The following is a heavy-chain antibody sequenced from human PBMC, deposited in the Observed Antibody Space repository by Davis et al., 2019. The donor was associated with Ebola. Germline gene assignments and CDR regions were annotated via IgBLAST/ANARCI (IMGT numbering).Heavy chain of an antibody. CDR3: AKGHVDIVATILGVPYYYYYYMDV. V-gene: IGHV3-23*01. CDR1: GFTFSSYA. Sequence: PGGSLRLSCAASGFTFSSYAMSWVRQAPGKGLEWVSAISGSGGSTYYADSVKGRFTISRDNSKNTLYLQMNSLRAEDTAVYYCAKGHVDIVATILGVPYYYYYYMDVWGKGTTVTVSS. J-gene: IGHJ6*03. D-gene: IGHD5-12*01. CDR2: ISGSGGST.